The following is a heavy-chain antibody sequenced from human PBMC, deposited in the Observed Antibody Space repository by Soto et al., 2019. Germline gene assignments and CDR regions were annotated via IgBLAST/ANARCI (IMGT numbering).Heavy chain of an antibody. Sequence: PGGSLRLSCAVSGFIFSNYPMSWVRQAPGKGLEWVSSVSPSGSNTYYADSVKGRFTMSRDNSENRLHLQMNSLRAEDTAVYFCAKRDNTGCYSLDNWGQGTLVTVSS. D-gene: IGHD2-21*02. CDR1: GFIFSNYP. CDR3: AKRDNTGCYSLDN. CDR2: VSPSGSNT. J-gene: IGHJ4*02. V-gene: IGHV3-23*01.